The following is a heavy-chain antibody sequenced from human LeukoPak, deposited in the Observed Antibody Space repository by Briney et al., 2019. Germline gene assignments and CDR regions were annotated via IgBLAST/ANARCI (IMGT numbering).Heavy chain of an antibody. V-gene: IGHV3-30-3*01. Sequence: GGSLRLSCAASGFTFSSYAMHWVRQAPGKGLEWVAVISYDGSNKYYADSVKGRFTISRDNSKNTLYLQMNSLRAEDTAVYYCARTDQLYCSSTSCYNAFDIWGQGTMVTVSS. CDR1: GFTFSSYA. CDR2: ISYDGSNK. J-gene: IGHJ3*02. D-gene: IGHD2-2*02. CDR3: ARTDQLYCSSTSCYNAFDI.